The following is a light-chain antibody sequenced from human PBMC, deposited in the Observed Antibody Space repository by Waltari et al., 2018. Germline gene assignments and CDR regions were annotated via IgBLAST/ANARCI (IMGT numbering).Light chain of an antibody. V-gene: IGLV2-8*01. J-gene: IGLJ3*02. CDR3: SSFAGSTNWV. CDR1: SSDIGGYNY. Sequence: QSALTQPPSASGSPGQSVTISCTGTSSDIGGYNYVSWYQQHTGKAPKLMIYEVTKRPSGVPDRFSASKSGNTASLTVSGLQAEDEADYYCSSFAGSTNWVFGGGTKLTVL. CDR2: EVT.